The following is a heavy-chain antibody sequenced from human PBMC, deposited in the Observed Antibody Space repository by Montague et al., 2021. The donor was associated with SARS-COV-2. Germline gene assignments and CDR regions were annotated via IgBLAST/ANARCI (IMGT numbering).Heavy chain of an antibody. CDR1: GVSVTDYY. J-gene: IGHJ3*02. Sequence: SETLSLTCTVSGVSVTDYYWSWIRQPPGKGLEWVGDVLYNKGTNFNPSLKGRVAISVDTSKNQFSLKLSSVTAADTAVYYCARFPTSYYYDSKAAPATPDAFDIWGQGTMVTVSS. D-gene: IGHD3-22*01. CDR3: ARFPTSYYYDSKAAPATPDAFDI. CDR2: VLYNKGT. V-gene: IGHV4-59*08.